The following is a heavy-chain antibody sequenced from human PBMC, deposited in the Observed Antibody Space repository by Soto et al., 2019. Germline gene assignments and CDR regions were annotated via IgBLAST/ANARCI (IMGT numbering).Heavy chain of an antibody. Sequence: ASVKVSCKASGYTFTSYDINWVRQATGQGLEWMGWMNPNSGNTGYAQKFQGRVTMTRNTSISTAYMELSSLRSEDTAVYYCARGYDFWSGYYSRDYYYYYYMDVWGKGTTVTVSS. CDR1: GYTFTSYD. J-gene: IGHJ6*03. D-gene: IGHD3-3*01. CDR2: MNPNSGNT. CDR3: ARGYDFWSGYYSRDYYYYYYMDV. V-gene: IGHV1-8*01.